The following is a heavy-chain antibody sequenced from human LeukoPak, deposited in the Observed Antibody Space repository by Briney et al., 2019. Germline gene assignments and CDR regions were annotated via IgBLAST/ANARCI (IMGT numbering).Heavy chain of an antibody. J-gene: IGHJ4*02. CDR2: IIPIFGTA. V-gene: IGHV1-69*13. D-gene: IGHD3-22*01. CDR3: ARARNDDSSGYYPDY. Sequence: GASLKVSCKASGGTFSSYAISWVRQAPGQGLEWMGGIIPIFGTANYAQKFQGRVTITADESTSTAYMELSSLRSEDTAVYYCARARNDDSSGYYPDYWGQGTLVTVSP. CDR1: GGTFSSYA.